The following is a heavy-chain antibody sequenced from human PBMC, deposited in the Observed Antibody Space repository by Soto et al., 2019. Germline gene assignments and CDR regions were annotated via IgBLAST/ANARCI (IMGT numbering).Heavy chain of an antibody. CDR3: ARAQSSGWNRDPVWEDH. CDR2: IKQDGSEK. J-gene: IGHJ4*02. V-gene: IGHV3-7*01. Sequence: GGSLRLSCAASGFTFSSYWMTWARQAPGKGLEWVANIKQDGSEKYYVDSVKGRFTISRDNAKNSLYLQMNSLRGEDTAVYYCARAQSSGWNRDPVWEDHWGQGIQVTVSS. D-gene: IGHD6-19*01. CDR1: GFTFSSYW.